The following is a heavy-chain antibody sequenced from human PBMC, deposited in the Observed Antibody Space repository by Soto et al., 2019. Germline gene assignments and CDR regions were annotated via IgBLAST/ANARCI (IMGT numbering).Heavy chain of an antibody. CDR2: IYPGESDT. D-gene: IGHD2-2*02. Sequence: GQSLNISCKGSGYSFTSYWIGWVRQMPWKGLEWMGIIYPGESDTRYRPSFQGQVTISADESISTAYLQWSSLKASDTAMYYCARHSRISTSCYNTYCYYGMDVGGQGTTVTVSS. CDR1: GYSFTSYW. CDR3: ARHSRISTSCYNTYCYYGMDV. J-gene: IGHJ6*01. V-gene: IGHV5-51*01.